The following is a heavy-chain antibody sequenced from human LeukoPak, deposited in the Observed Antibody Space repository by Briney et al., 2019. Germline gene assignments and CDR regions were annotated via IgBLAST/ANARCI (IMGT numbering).Heavy chain of an antibody. CDR3: ARHCTNGVCYTDFDY. CDR2: IYYSGST. Sequence: KPSETLSLTCTVSGGSIGSSSYYWGWIRQPPGKGLEWIGSIYYSGSTYYNPSLKSQVTISVDTSKNQFSLKLSSVTAADTALYYCARHCTNGVCYTDFDYWGQGTLVTVSS. CDR1: GGSIGSSSYY. V-gene: IGHV4-39*01. J-gene: IGHJ4*02. D-gene: IGHD2-8*01.